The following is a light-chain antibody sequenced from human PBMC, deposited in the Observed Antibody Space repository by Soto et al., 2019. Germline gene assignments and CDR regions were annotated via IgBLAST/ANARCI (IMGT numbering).Light chain of an antibody. CDR1: QGIRDA. J-gene: IGKJ2*01. CDR2: SVS. V-gene: IGKV1-17*01. Sequence: DIQMTQSPSSLSASVGDRVTITCRASQGIRDALGWYQQKPGKVPKRLIYSVSSLQNGVPSRFSGSGSETVFTLTISSLQTEDFATYFCLQHSDYPFTFGQGTKVDIK. CDR3: LQHSDYPFT.